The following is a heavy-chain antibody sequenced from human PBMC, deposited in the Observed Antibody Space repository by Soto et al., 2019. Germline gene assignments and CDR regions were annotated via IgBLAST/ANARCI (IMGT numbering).Heavy chain of an antibody. Sequence: QVQLVESGGGVVQPGRSLRLSCVASGFTFSSFGMHWVRQAPGKGLEWVAVISYDGSNKHYADSVRGRFSISRDNSKNTLYLQMNSLRAEVTAIYYCAKEKIAVTGLWYFDLWGRGTLVTVSS. CDR3: AKEKIAVTGLWYFDL. D-gene: IGHD6-19*01. J-gene: IGHJ2*01. V-gene: IGHV3-30*18. CDR2: ISYDGSNK. CDR1: GFTFSSFG.